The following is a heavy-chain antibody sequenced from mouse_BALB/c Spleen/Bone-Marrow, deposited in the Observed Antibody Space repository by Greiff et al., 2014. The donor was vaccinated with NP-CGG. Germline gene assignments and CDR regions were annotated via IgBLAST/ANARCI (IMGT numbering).Heavy chain of an antibody. J-gene: IGHJ2*01. Sequence: QVQLQQSGAELVKPGTSVKLSCKASGYNFTSYWINWVKLRPGQGLEWIGDIYPGSGSTNYNEKFKSKATLTVDTSSSTAYMQLSSLASEDSALYYCARGAWANWDYFDYWGQGTTLTGSS. CDR3: ARGAWANWDYFDY. V-gene: IGHV1-55*01. CDR1: GYNFTSYW. CDR2: IYPGSGST. D-gene: IGHD4-1*01.